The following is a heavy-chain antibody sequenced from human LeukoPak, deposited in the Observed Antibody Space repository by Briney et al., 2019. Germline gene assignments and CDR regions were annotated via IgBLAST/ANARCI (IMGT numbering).Heavy chain of an antibody. CDR3: VVTTRSRSFDY. CDR2: INQDGRDK. J-gene: IGHJ4*02. D-gene: IGHD1-1*01. Sequence: PGGSLRLSCAASGFTFSNYWMTWLRQAPGKGLEWVALINQDGRDKKYVDSVKGRFSVSRDNAENSVFLQMDSLRAEDTAFYYCVVTTRSRSFDYWGQGTLDTVSS. CDR1: GFTFSNYW. V-gene: IGHV3-7*01.